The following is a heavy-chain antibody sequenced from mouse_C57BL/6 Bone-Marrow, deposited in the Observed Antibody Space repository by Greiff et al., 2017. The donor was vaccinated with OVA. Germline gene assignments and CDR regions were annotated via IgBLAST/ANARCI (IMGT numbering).Heavy chain of an antibody. V-gene: IGHV2-4*01. CDR1: GFSLTSYG. Sequence: VQLQQSGPGLVQPSQSLSITCTVSGFSLTSYGVHWVRQPPGKGLEWLGVIWRGGSTDYYAAFISSLSISKDNSKSQVFFKMNSLQADDTAIYYSARGGSSFDYWGQGTTLTVSS. J-gene: IGHJ2*01. CDR2: IWRGGST. CDR3: ARGGSSFDY. D-gene: IGHD1-1*01.